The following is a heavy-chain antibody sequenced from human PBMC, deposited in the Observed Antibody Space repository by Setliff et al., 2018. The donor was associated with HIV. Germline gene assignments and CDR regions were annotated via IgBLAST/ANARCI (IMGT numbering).Heavy chain of an antibody. D-gene: IGHD2-2*01. Sequence: PGGSLRLSCEASGFTFSVHGMHWVRQAPGKGLEWLAVIWYDGGKRYYADSVQGRFTISRDDSKNTLYLQMNRLRADDTAVYYCAKVNPRSVVPSARILGGFDYWGQGMLVTVS. CDR2: IWYDGGKR. V-gene: IGHV3-33*06. J-gene: IGHJ4*02. CDR1: GFTFSVHG. CDR3: AKVNPRSVVPSARILGGFDY.